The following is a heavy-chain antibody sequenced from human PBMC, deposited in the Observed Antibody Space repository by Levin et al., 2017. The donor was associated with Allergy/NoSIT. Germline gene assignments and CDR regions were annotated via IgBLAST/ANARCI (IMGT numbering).Heavy chain of an antibody. Sequence: SQTLSLTCTVSGGSISSSSYYWGWIRQPPGKGLEWIGSIYYSGSTYYNPSLKSRVTISVDTSKNQFSLKLSSVTAADTAVYYCARQDGQWLGRDYWGQGTLVTVSS. CDR2: IYYSGST. CDR3: ARQDGQWLGRDY. D-gene: IGHD6-19*01. J-gene: IGHJ4*02. CDR1: GGSISSSSYY. V-gene: IGHV4-39*01.